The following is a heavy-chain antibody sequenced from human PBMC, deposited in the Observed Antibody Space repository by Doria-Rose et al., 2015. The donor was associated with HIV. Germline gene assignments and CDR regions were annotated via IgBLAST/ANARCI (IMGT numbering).Heavy chain of an antibody. Sequence: QITLKEFGPVLVKPTETLTLTCTVSGVSLSSPGMGVSWIRQPPGKALEWLANFFSDDERSYITSLKSRLTISRGTSKSQVVLTMTDMDPVDTATYYCARIKSSRWYHKYYFDFWGQGTLVIVSA. CDR1: GVSLSSPGMG. CDR3: ARIKSSRWYHKYYFDF. J-gene: IGHJ4*02. CDR2: FFSDDER. D-gene: IGHD6-13*01. V-gene: IGHV2-26*01.